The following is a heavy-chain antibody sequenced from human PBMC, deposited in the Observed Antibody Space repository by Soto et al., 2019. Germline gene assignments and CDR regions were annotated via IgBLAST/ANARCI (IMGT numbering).Heavy chain of an antibody. Sequence: AXVSLRLSCAASGFTFSSYSIHWVRQAPGKGLEWVSAITRNSDIYYADSVNGRFTISRDNAQNSVSLQMNSPRAEDTAVYYCAREETAWPLAYGLDVCGQGTTVTVSS. CDR2: ITRNSDI. J-gene: IGHJ6*02. CDR3: AREETAWPLAYGLDV. D-gene: IGHD2-21*02. V-gene: IGHV3-21*01. CDR1: GFTFSSYS.